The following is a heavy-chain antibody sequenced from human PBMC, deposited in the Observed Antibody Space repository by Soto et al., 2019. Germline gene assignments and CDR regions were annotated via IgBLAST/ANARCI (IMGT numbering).Heavy chain of an antibody. CDR2: IYYSGGT. Sequence: TLSLTCTVSSGSISAYYWAWIRQPPGKGLEWIGQIYYSGGTKYNPSLKSRVTISVDTSKSQFSVKLTSVTAADTAVYYCARTGDYGDSLYWGQGTLVTVSS. CDR3: ARTGDYGDSLY. J-gene: IGHJ4*02. CDR1: SGSISAYY. V-gene: IGHV4-59*01. D-gene: IGHD4-17*01.